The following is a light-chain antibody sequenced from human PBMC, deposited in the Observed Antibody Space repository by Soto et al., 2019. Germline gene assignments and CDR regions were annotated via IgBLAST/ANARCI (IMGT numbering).Light chain of an antibody. CDR3: QQYGDSPKT. Sequence: EIVMTQSPATLSVSPGEIATLSCRASQSVSSSYLAWYQQMPGQAPRLLIFGASSRATGIPDRFSGSGSGTHFTLTINRLAREDFAVYFCQQYGDSPKTFGQGTKVDIK. V-gene: IGKV3-20*01. CDR2: GAS. J-gene: IGKJ1*01. CDR1: QSVSSSY.